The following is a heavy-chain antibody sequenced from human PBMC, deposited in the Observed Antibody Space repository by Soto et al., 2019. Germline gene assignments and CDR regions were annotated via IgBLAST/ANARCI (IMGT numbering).Heavy chain of an antibody. CDR2: ISASGSST. CDR3: AKGSSSWQGYFDY. D-gene: IGHD6-13*01. J-gene: IGHJ4*02. CDR1: GFIGSSDS. Sequence: WALSLSCEASGFIGSSDSMSWVRQAPGKGLEWVSAISASGSSTYYADSVKGRFTISRDNSKDTLYLQMNSLRAEDTAIFYCAKGSSSWQGYFDYWGQGTLVTVSS. V-gene: IGHV3-23*01.